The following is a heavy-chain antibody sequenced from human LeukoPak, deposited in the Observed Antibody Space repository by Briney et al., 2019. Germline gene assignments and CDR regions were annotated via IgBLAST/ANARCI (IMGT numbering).Heavy chain of an antibody. V-gene: IGHV3-64D*06. Sequence: GGSLRLSCSASGFTFSSYAMRWVRPAPGKGLEYVSGIISNGGSTYYADSVKGRFTTSRDNSKNTLYLQMSSLRAEDTAVYYCVKVLTGYYYYFVSWGQGTLVTVSS. CDR1: GFTFSSYA. CDR2: IISNGGST. J-gene: IGHJ4*02. CDR3: VKVLTGYYYYFVS. D-gene: IGHD3-9*01.